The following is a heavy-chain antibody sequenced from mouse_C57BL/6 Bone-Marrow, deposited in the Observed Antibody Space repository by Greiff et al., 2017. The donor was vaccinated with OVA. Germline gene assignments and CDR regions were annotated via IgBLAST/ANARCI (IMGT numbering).Heavy chain of an antibody. CDR3: SRRSNYPFAY. V-gene: IGHV1-9*01. CDR2: ILPGSGST. J-gene: IGHJ3*01. CDR1: GYTFTGYW. Sequence: VQWVESGAELLKPGASVKLSCKATGYTFTGYWIEWVKQRPGHGLEWIGEILPGSGSTNYNEKFKGKATFTADTSSNTAYMQLSRLTTEDSAIYYCSRRSNYPFAYWGQGTLVTVSA. D-gene: IGHD2-5*01.